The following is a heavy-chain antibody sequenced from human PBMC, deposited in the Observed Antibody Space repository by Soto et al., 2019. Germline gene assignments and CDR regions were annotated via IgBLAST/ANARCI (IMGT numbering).Heavy chain of an antibody. Sequence: PSETLSLTCTVSGGSISSSSYYWGWIRPPPGKGLEWIRTTYYSGSTYYNPSLKSRVTISLDTSKNQFYLKLSSVTAADTAVYYCARLSVTRFDPWGQGTVVTVSS. CDR2: TYYSGST. D-gene: IGHD4-4*01. J-gene: IGHJ5*02. V-gene: IGHV4-39*01. CDR1: GGSISSSSYY. CDR3: ARLSVTRFDP.